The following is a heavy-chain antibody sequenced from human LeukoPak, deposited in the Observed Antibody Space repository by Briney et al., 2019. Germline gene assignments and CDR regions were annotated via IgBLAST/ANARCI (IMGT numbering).Heavy chain of an antibody. CDR2: ISSSGSTR. J-gene: IGHJ4*02. V-gene: IGHV3-48*03. Sequence: GGSLRLSCAASGFTFSTYEMNWVRQAPGKGLEWVSYISSSGSTRYYADSVKGRFTISRDNSKNTLYLQMNSLRAEDTAVYYCAKERNPNSSGWYSGFDYWGQGTLVTVSS. CDR1: GFTFSTYE. CDR3: AKERNPNSSGWYSGFDY. D-gene: IGHD6-19*01.